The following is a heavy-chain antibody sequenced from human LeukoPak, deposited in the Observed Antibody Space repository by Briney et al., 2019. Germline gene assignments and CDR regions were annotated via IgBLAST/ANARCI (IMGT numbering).Heavy chain of an antibody. Sequence: GGSLRLSCAASGFTFSNYGMQWVRQAPGKGLEWVTLIWYDGTKKWYADSVKGRFTISRDSAKKTLYLQMNSLRAEDTAVYFCARDRAMVWGREWYFDVWGRGTRVTVSS. CDR2: IWYDGTKK. CDR1: GFTFSNYG. J-gene: IGHJ2*01. CDR3: ARDRAMVWGREWYFDV. D-gene: IGHD3-10*01. V-gene: IGHV3-33*01.